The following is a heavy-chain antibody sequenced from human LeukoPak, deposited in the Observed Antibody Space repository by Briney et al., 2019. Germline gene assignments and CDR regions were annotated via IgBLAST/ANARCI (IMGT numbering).Heavy chain of an antibody. CDR1: GFTFSSYS. CDR2: ISSTSSYI. D-gene: IGHD3-22*01. J-gene: IGHJ4*02. V-gene: IGHV3-21*01. Sequence: PGGSLRLSCAASGFTFSSYSMNWVRQAPGKGLEWVSSISSTSSYIYYADSVKGRFTISRDNAKNSLYLQMNSLRAEDTAVYYCAREGYYYDSSGYYYHEEFDYWGQGTLVTVSS. CDR3: AREGYYYDSSGYYYHEEFDY.